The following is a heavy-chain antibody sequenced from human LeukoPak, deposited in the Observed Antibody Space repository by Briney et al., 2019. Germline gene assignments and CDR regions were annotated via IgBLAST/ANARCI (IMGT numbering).Heavy chain of an antibody. CDR2: IDWDDDK. Sequence: SGPTLVNPAQTLTLTCTVSGCSRRTRGMRVGWIRQPPGKALEWLSRIDWDDDKFYSTPLKTRLTISKDTSKHHLVLTMPNMDPVDTATYYCARTSRGSGSYYLPFDYWGQGTLVTVSS. J-gene: IGHJ4*02. V-gene: IGHV2-70*04. CDR1: GCSRRTRGMR. D-gene: IGHD3-10*01. CDR3: ARTSRGSGSYYLPFDY.